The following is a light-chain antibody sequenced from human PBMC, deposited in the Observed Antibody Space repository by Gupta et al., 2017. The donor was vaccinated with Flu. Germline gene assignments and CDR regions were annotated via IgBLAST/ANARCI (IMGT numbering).Light chain of an antibody. Sequence: SYVLTQPPSVSVAPGQPARSTCGGNNSGSKSGNGYQQKPGQAPGLVVYDDNDRPSGIPERLSGSNSGNTATLIISRVEVGDEADYYCQVGESSNDHRVFGGGTKLTVL. CDR1: NSGSKS. J-gene: IGLJ3*02. V-gene: IGLV3-21*02. CDR3: QVGESSNDHRV. CDR2: DDN.